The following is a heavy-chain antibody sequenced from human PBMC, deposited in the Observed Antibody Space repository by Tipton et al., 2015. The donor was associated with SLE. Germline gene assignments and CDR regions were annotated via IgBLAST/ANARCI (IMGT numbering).Heavy chain of an antibody. CDR1: GGSLSSCSYY. D-gene: IGHD1-26*01. V-gene: IGHV4-39*07. CDR2: INHSGST. Sequence: TLSLTCTVSGGSLSSCSYYWSWIRQPPGKGLEWIGEINHSGSTNYNPSLQSRVTISVDTSKNQFSLKLSSVTAADTAVYYCASNSGSHGGFDYWGQGTLVTVAS. CDR3: ASNSGSHGGFDY. J-gene: IGHJ4*02.